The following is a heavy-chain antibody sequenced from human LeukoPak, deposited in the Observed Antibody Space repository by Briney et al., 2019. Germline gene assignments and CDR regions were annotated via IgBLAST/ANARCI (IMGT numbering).Heavy chain of an antibody. D-gene: IGHD3-22*01. J-gene: IGHJ3*02. CDR1: GGSISSYY. CDR2: IYTSGST. Sequence: SETLSLTCTVSGGSISSYYWSWIRQPAGKGLEWIGRIYTSGSTNYNPSLKSRVTMSVDTSKNQFSPKLSSVTAADTAVYYCAREDDSSGYYFTGDAFDIWGQGTMVTVSS. V-gene: IGHV4-4*07. CDR3: AREDDSSGYYFTGDAFDI.